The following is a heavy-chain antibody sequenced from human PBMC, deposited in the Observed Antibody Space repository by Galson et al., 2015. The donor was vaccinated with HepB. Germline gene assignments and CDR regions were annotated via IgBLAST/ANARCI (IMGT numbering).Heavy chain of an antibody. CDR3: ARGRCGGTSCCKSESRYFDL. CDR1: GFTFSEYG. D-gene: IGHD2-2*01. J-gene: IGHJ2*01. V-gene: IGHV3-33*01. CDR2: ISKDESKQ. Sequence: SLRLSCAVSGFTFSEYGMHWVRQAPGKGLEWVTLISKDESKQFYADSVKGRFTISSDNSKNTLFLQMNSLRAEEPAVYYCARGRCGGTSCCKSESRYFDLWGRGTLVTVSS.